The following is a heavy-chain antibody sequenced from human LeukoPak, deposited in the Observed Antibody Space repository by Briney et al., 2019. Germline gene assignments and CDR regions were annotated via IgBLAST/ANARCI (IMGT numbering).Heavy chain of an antibody. V-gene: IGHV1-24*01. J-gene: IGHJ4*02. CDR2: IDPEDGEDGET. CDR1: GYSLIEEA. D-gene: IGHD3-9*01. CDR3: AMTDRYAGRPFDY. Sequence: ASVKVSCKVSGYSLIEEAIHWVRQAPGKGLEWVGSIDPEDGEDGETHYAQKCQGRVTMTEDASTETAYMELTSLSPEDTALYYCAMTDRYAGRPFDYWGQGTLVTVSS.